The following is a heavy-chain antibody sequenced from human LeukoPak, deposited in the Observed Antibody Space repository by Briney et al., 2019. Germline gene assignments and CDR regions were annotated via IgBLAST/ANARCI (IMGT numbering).Heavy chain of an antibody. CDR1: GGSISSYY. D-gene: IGHD3-3*01. CDR2: IYYSGST. V-gene: IGHV4-59*12. Sequence: PSETLSLTCTVSGGSISSYYWSWIRQPPGKGLEWIGYIYYSGSTYYNPSLRSRVTISVDTSKNQFSLKLSSVTAADTAVYYCARVRAGVLRFVGCLSAFDYWGQGTLVTVSS. J-gene: IGHJ4*02. CDR3: ARVRAGVLRFVGCLSAFDY.